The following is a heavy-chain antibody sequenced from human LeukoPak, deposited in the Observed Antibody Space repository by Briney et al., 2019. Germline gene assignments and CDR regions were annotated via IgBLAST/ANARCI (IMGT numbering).Heavy chain of an antibody. CDR1: GFAFNNYA. V-gene: IGHV3-30*04. Sequence: GGSLRLSCSASGFAFNNYAMHWVRQAPGKGLEWVAVISDDRSNKYYADSVKGRFTISRDNSKNTLYLQMNSLRAEDTAVYYCAKSYYDFWSGYYQTFDYWGQGTLVTVSS. D-gene: IGHD3-3*01. J-gene: IGHJ4*02. CDR2: ISDDRSNK. CDR3: AKSYYDFWSGYYQTFDY.